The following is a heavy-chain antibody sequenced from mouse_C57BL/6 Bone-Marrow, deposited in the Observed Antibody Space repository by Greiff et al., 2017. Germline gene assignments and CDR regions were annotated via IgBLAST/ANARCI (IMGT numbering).Heavy chain of an antibody. CDR2: IWGGDDK. Sequence: QVTLKVSGPGLLQPSQTLSLTCSFSGFSLNTFDMSVGWLRPPSGKGLEWLAHIWGGDDKYSHPALKSRLTISKDTSKNLVFLKIANVETADTATYYCARGYDGRSFWFAYWGQGTLVTVSA. V-gene: IGHV8-8*01. CDR3: ARGYDGRSFWFAY. CDR1: GFSLNTFDMS. J-gene: IGHJ3*01. D-gene: IGHD1-1*01.